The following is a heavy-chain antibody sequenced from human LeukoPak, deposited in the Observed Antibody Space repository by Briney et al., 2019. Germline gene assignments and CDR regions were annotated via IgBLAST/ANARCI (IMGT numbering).Heavy chain of an antibody. D-gene: IGHD3-3*01. J-gene: IGHJ4*02. CDR1: GGSISSYY. CDR3: ARVSVFWGDFWFFYSFPLDY. Sequence: PSETLSLTCTVSGGSISSYYWSWIRQPPGKGLDWIGYIYNSGSTNYNPSLKSRVTITVDTSKNQFSLKLSSVTAADTAVYYWARVSVFWGDFWFFYSFPLDYWGKGTLVTVSS. V-gene: IGHV4-59*01. CDR2: IYNSGST.